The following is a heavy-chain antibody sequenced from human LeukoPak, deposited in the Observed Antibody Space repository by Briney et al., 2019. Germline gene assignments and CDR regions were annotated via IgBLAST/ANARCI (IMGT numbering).Heavy chain of an antibody. J-gene: IGHJ6*02. CDR3: ARDRLRVGATWHYYYGMDV. V-gene: IGHV1-2*02. CDR1: GYTFTGYY. Sequence: ASVKVSCKASGYTFTGYYMHWVRQAPGQGLEWMGWINPNSGGTNYAQKFQGRVTMTRDTSISTAYMELSRLRSDDTAVYYCARDRLRVGATWHYYYGMDVGGQGTTVTVSS. CDR2: INPNSGGT. D-gene: IGHD1-26*01.